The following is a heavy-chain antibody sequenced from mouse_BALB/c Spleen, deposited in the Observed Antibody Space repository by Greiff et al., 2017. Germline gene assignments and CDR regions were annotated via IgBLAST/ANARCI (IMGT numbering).Heavy chain of an antibody. Sequence: VKLMESGAELVRPGSSVKISCKASGYAFSSYWMNWVKQRPGQGLEWIGQIYPGDGDTNYNGKFKGKATLTADKSSSTAYMQLSSLTSEDSAVYFCARRYRYDGMDYWGQGTSVTVSS. CDR2: IYPGDGDT. CDR1: GYAFSSYW. V-gene: IGHV1-80*01. J-gene: IGHJ4*01. CDR3: ARRYRYDGMDY. D-gene: IGHD2-14*01.